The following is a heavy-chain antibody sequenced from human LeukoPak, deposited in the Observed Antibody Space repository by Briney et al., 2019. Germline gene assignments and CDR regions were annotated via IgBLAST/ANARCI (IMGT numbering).Heavy chain of an antibody. D-gene: IGHD3-3*01. CDR2: IRYDGSNK. J-gene: IGHJ4*02. Sequence: GGSLRLSCAASGFTFSSYGMHWVRQAPGKGLEWVAFIRYDGSNKYYADSVKGRFTISRDNSKNTLYLQMNSLRAEDTAAYYCAKDITIFGVVSLPFDYWGQGTLVTVSS. CDR3: AKDITIFGVVSLPFDY. CDR1: GFTFSSYG. V-gene: IGHV3-30*02.